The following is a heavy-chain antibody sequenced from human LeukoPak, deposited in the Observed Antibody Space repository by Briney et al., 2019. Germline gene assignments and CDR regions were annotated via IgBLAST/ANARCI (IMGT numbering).Heavy chain of an antibody. J-gene: IGHJ3*02. Sequence: PSETLSLTCAVSGGSISSSNWWSWVRQPPGKGLEWIGEIYHGGNTNYNPSLKSRVTISVDKSKNEFSLKVTSVTAADTAVYYCAGDRTDYLWGTYRHNAFDIWGQGTLVTVSS. CDR2: IYHGGNT. D-gene: IGHD3-16*02. CDR1: GGSISSSNW. CDR3: AGDRTDYLWGTYRHNAFDI. V-gene: IGHV4-4*02.